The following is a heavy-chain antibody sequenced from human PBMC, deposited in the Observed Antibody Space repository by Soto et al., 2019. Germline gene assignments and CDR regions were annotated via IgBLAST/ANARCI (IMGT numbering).Heavy chain of an antibody. D-gene: IGHD1-1*01. CDR1: GFTFSDYY. V-gene: IGHV3-11*01. J-gene: IGHJ6*02. CDR2: ISSSGSTI. CDR3: ARDRDWNRFYYYYGMDV. Sequence: QVQLVESGGGLVKPGGSLRLSCAASGFTFSDYYMSWIRQALGKGLEWVSYISSSGSTIYYADSVKGRFTISRDNAKNSLYLQMNSLRAEDTAVYYCARDRDWNRFYYYYGMDVWGQGTTVIVSS.